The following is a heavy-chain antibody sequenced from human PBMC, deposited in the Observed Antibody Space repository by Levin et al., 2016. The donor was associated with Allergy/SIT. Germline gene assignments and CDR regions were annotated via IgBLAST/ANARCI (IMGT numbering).Heavy chain of an antibody. V-gene: IGHV1-69*13. D-gene: IGHD7-27*01. J-gene: IGHJ6*02. CDR1: GYTFTSYG. Sequence: SVKVSCKASGYTFTSYGISWVRQAPGQGLEWMGGIIPIFGTANYAQKFQGRVTITADESTSTAYMELSSLRSEDTAVYYCARDNHHNANWGYRVMDYYYYYGMDVWGQGTTVTVSS. CDR3: ARDNHHNANWGYRVMDYYYYYGMDV. CDR2: IIPIFGTA.